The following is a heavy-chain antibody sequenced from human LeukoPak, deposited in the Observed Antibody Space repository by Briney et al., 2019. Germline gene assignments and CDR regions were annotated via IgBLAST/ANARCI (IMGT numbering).Heavy chain of an antibody. V-gene: IGHV4-34*01. CDR2: INHSGST. CDR3: ARGRWFGELLWGFFDY. J-gene: IGHJ4*02. CDR1: GGSFSGYY. D-gene: IGHD3-10*01. Sequence: SSETLSLTCAVYGGSFSGYYWSWIRQPPGKWLEWIGEINHSGSTNYNPSLKSRVTISVDTSKNQFSLKLSSVTAADTAVYYCARGRWFGELLWGFFDYWGQGTLVTVSS.